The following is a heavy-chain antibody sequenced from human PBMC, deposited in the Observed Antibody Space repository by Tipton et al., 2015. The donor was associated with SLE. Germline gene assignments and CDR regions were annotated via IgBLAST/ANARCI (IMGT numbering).Heavy chain of an antibody. J-gene: IGHJ4*02. Sequence: SLRLSCAASGFTFSSYPMCWVRQAPGKGLDWVSAISGSSDSTYYADSVKGRFTISRDNSKNTLYLQMNSLRAEDTAIYYCAKGSQWLALWGQGTLVTVSS. CDR3: AKGSQWLAL. CDR1: GFTFSSYP. V-gene: IGHV3-23*01. CDR2: ISGSSDST. D-gene: IGHD6-19*01.